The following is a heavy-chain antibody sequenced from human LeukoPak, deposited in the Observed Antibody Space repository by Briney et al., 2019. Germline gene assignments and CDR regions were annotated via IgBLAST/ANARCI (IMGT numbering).Heavy chain of an antibody. Sequence: SQTLSLTRTVSGGSISSYYRNWIRQPPGKGLEWIGYIYYSGSTNYNLSLKSRVTISVDTYKNQYSLKLSSVAAADTAVYYCARDYHDSSGYNSGFDYWGQGTLVTVSS. J-gene: IGHJ4*02. D-gene: IGHD3-22*01. V-gene: IGHV4-59*01. CDR2: IYYSGST. CDR1: GGSISSYY. CDR3: ARDYHDSSGYNSGFDY.